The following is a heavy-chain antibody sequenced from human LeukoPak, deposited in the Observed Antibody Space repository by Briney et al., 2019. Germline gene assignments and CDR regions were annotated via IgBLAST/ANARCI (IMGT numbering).Heavy chain of an antibody. CDR3: VNSVIIRGIIRPY. V-gene: IGHV3-66*01. J-gene: IGHJ4*02. Sequence: PGGSLRLSCAASGFTVSSNYMSWVRQAPEKGLEWVSVIYSDGSTYYADSVKGRFTISRDTSRNTLYLQMNSLRAEDTAVYYCVNSVIIRGIIRPYWGQGTLVTVSS. CDR2: IYSDGST. CDR1: GFTVSSNY. D-gene: IGHD3-10*01.